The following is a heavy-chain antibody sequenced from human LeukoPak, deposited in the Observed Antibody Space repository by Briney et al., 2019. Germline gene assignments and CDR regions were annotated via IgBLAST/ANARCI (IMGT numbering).Heavy chain of an antibody. CDR1: GFAFSDHW. J-gene: IGHJ5*02. V-gene: IGHV3-7*01. Sequence: PGGSLRLSCAASGFAFSDHWMIWVRQAPGNGLEWVANINHDESKKYYVDSVEGRFTISRDNAKNSLYLQMNSLRAEDTAVYYCAISTYSSSPSWGQGTLVTVSS. CDR2: INHDESKK. D-gene: IGHD6-6*01. CDR3: AISTYSSSPS.